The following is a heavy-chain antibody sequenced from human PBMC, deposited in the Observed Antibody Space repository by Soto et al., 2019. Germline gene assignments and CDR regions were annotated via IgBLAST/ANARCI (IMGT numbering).Heavy chain of an antibody. CDR1: GFTFSSYG. Sequence: QVQLVESGGGVVQPGRSLRLSCAASGFTFSSYGMHWVRQAPGKGLEWVAVIWYDGSIKYYADSVKGRFTISRDNSKNTLYLQMNSLRAEDTAVYYCARAGSDYGMDVWGQGTTVTVSS. D-gene: IGHD3-10*01. V-gene: IGHV3-33*01. J-gene: IGHJ6*02. CDR2: IWYDGSIK. CDR3: ARAGSDYGMDV.